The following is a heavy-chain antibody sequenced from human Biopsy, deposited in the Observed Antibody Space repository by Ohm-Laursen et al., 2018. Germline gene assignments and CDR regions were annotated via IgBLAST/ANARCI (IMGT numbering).Heavy chain of an antibody. CDR2: MIPSSGKT. CDR3: ARGYPRRVSIFEASIYWFDT. D-gene: IGHD6-6*01. J-gene: IGHJ5*02. CDR1: GYSFSTYD. Sequence: SVKVSCNASGYSFSTYDVNWVRQARGQGLEWMGWMIPSSGKTGYAQRFQGRVTLTMNTSISTAYMELSGLRSEDTAVYFCARGYPRRVSIFEASIYWFDTWGQGTLVTVSS. V-gene: IGHV1-8*01.